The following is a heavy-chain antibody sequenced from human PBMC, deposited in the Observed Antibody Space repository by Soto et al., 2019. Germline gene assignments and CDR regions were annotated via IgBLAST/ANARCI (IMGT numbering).Heavy chain of an antibody. CDR1: GFTFSSYA. J-gene: IGHJ6*02. CDR2: ISYDGSNK. V-gene: IGHV3-30-3*01. Sequence: PGGSLRLSCAASGFTFSSYAMHWVRQAPGKGLEWVAVISYDGSNKYYADSVKGRFTISRDNSKNTLYLQMNSLRAEDTAVYYCARDQFDYPTLDCGGDCSIYGMDVWGQGTTVTVSS. CDR3: ARDQFDYPTLDCGGDCSIYGMDV. D-gene: IGHD2-21*02.